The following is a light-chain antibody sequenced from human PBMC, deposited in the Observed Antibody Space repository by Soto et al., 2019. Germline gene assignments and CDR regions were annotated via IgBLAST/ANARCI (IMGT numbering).Light chain of an antibody. V-gene: IGKV2-28*01. CDR2: LGS. CDR3: MQGLQTALT. J-gene: IGKJ4*01. Sequence: DIVMTQSPLSLPVTPGEPASISCRSSQSLLHTNGNTYLDWYVQKPGQSPQLLIYLGSYRASGAPDRDSGGGSGTDFTLKISRVQAEDIGVYDCMQGLQTALTFGGGTKVEIK. CDR1: QSLLHTNGNTY.